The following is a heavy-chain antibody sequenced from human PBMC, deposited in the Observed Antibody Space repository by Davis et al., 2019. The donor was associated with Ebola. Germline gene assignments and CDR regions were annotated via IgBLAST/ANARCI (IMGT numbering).Heavy chain of an antibody. Sequence: PGGSLRLSCAASGFIVSDKYMSWVRQAPGKGLEWVSVIYRDERTYYADSVKGRFTISRDNSKNTLYLQMNSLRAEDTAVYYCAKGGYCTNGVCPEYYFDYWGQGTLVTVSS. CDR2: IYRDERT. V-gene: IGHV3-53*01. CDR1: GFIVSDKY. J-gene: IGHJ4*02. CDR3: AKGGYCTNGVCPEYYFDY. D-gene: IGHD2-8*01.